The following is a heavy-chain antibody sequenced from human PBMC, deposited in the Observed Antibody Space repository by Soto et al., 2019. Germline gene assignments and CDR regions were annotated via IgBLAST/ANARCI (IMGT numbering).Heavy chain of an antibody. Sequence: PSQTLSLTCAISGDSVSSNTVAWNWIRQSPSRGLEWLGRTLYRSKWYYDYAVSLKSRISISPDTSKNQFSLQLNSVTAADTAVYSCARTPWDGYTGYYFDYWGQGTLVTV. CDR3: ARTPWDGYTGYYFDY. J-gene: IGHJ4*02. CDR1: GDSVSSNTVA. CDR2: TLYRSKWYY. D-gene: IGHD5-18*01. V-gene: IGHV6-1*01.